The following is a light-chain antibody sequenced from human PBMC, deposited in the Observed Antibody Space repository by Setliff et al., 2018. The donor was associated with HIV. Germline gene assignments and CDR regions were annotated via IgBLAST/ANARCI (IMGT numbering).Light chain of an antibody. J-gene: IGLJ2*01. V-gene: IGLV2-14*01. CDR1: SSDVGGYNY. CDR2: EVN. CDR3: SSYRISGTVV. Sequence: QSALTQPASVSGSPGQSITISCTGTSSDVGGYNYVAWYQQHPGKAPKLMIYEVNNRPLGVSIRFSGSKSDNTASLTISGLQTEDEADYYCSSYRISGTVVFGGGTKVTVL.